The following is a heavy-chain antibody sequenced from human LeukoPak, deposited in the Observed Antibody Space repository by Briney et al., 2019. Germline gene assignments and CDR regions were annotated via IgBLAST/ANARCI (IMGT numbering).Heavy chain of an antibody. CDR3: ATYTHWVAGDV. D-gene: IGHD3-16*01. CDR1: GFTFSDSW. Sequence: GGSLRLSCAAPGFTFSDSWMSWVCQAPGKGLEWVANMNQDGSAKGYVDSVKGRFTISRDNARNSLYLQMSSLRPEDTAVYYCATYTHWVAGDVWGQGTTVTVSS. V-gene: IGHV3-7*01. CDR2: MNQDGSAK. J-gene: IGHJ6*02.